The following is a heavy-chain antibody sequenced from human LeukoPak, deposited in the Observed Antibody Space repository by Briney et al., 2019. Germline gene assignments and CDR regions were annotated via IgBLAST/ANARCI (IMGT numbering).Heavy chain of an antibody. Sequence: SETLSLTCTVSGGSISSYYWSWIRQPPGKGLEWIGYIYTSGSTNYNPSLKSRVTISVDTSKNQFSLKLSSVTAADTAVYYCARLRGVGTFDPWGQGTLVTVSS. J-gene: IGHJ5*02. CDR2: IYTSGST. D-gene: IGHD1-14*01. CDR3: ARLRGVGTFDP. CDR1: GGSISSYY. V-gene: IGHV4-4*09.